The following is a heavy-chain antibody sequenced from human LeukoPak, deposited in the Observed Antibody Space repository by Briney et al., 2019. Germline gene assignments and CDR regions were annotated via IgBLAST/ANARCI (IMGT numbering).Heavy chain of an antibody. V-gene: IGHV3-11*01. CDR2: ISSSGSTI. J-gene: IGHJ4*02. CDR1: GFTFSDYY. Sequence: IPGGSLRLSCAASGFTFSDYYRSWIRQAPGKGLEWVAYISSSGSTIYYADSVTGRFTISRDNAKNSLYLQMNSLRAEDTAVYYCARDRGGAYYDILTGYRESSNFDYWGQGTLVTVSS. CDR3: ARDRGGAYYDILTGYRESSNFDY. D-gene: IGHD3-9*01.